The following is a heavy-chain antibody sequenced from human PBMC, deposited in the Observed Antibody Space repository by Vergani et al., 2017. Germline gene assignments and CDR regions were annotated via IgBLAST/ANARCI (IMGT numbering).Heavy chain of an antibody. Sequence: QITLKESGPMLVKPTQTLTLTCTFSGFSLTTIGVAVGWIRQSPGKAPEWLALIYWNDDKRYSPSLKTRLTVTKDTSKNQVVLIMTNMDPVDTATYYCAHDDYASGTYAFDMWGQGTTVTVSS. CDR2: IYWNDDK. D-gene: IGHD3-10*01. CDR3: AHDDYASGTYAFDM. J-gene: IGHJ3*02. V-gene: IGHV2-5*01. CDR1: GFSLTTIGVA.